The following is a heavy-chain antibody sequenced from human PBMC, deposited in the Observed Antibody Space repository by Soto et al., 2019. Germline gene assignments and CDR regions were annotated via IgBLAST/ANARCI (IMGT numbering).Heavy chain of an antibody. CDR2: IIPMLGIR. Sequence: QVQLVQSGAEVKKPGSSVKVSCKDSGGTFSTYSMFWVRQAPGQGLEWMGRIIPMLGIRNYAQRFQDRVTITAHKSTATAHMGLSSLRSEDTAMYYCTIGSWSGEVFDIWGQGTMVTVSS. D-gene: IGHD2-21*01. CDR1: GGTFSTYS. CDR3: TIGSWSGEVFDI. J-gene: IGHJ3*02. V-gene: IGHV1-69*02.